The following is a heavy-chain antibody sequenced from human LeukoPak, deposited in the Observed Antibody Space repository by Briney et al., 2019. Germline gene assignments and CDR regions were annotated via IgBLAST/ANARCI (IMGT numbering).Heavy chain of an antibody. CDR3: ARHRYDFWSGYRRPFDY. D-gene: IGHD3-3*01. CDR2: IYYSGST. CDR1: GGSISSSSYY. V-gene: IGHV4-39*01. Sequence: PSETLSLTCTVSGGSISSSSYYWGWIRQPPGKALEWIGSIYYSGSTYYNPSLKSRVTISVDTSKNQFSLKLSSVTAADTAVYYRARHRYDFWSGYRRPFDYWGQGTLVTVSS. J-gene: IGHJ4*02.